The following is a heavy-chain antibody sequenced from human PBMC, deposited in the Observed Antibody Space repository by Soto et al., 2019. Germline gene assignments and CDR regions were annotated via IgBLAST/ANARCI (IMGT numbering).Heavy chain of an antibody. J-gene: IGHJ4*02. CDR3: ARGGPGDY. V-gene: IGHV1-18*01. Sequence: QVQLVQSGAEVKRPGAAVKVSCKASGYTFISYSVNWVRQAPGQGLEWMGRISPYNGNTNYAQKLQGRVTMTTDTSTGTAYMELRSLRSDDTAVYYCARGGPGDYWGQGTLVTVSS. CDR2: ISPYNGNT. CDR1: GYTFISYS.